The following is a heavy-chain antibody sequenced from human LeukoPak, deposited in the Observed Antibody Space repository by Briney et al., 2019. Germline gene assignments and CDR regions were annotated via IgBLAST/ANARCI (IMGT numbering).Heavy chain of an antibody. CDR1: GFTFSSYS. J-gene: IGHJ4*02. D-gene: IGHD4-17*01. CDR2: ISSSSSTI. V-gene: IGHV3-48*01. Sequence: PGGSLRLSCAASGFTFSSYSMNWVRQAPGRGPEWVSYISSSSSTIYYADSVKGRFTISRDNAKNSLYLQMNSLRAEDTAVYYCARELDYGDYAGVYWGQGTLVTVSS. CDR3: ARELDYGDYAGVY.